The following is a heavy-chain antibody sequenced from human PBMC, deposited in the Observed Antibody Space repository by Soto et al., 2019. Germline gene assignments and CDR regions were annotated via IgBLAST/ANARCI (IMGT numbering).Heavy chain of an antibody. CDR3: VVLTMTNMDPVDTATYYCARMRTYLAARPHPGYYYYGMDV. V-gene: IGHV1-2*04. D-gene: IGHD6-6*01. J-gene: IGHJ6*02. CDR1: GYSFTDYH. CDR2: INPKSGGT. Sequence: GASVKVSCKASGYSFTDYHIHWVRQAPGQGLEWLGRINPKSGGTSTAQKFQGWVTMTTDTSISTASMELTRLTISKDTSKNQVVLTMTNMDPVDTATYYCARMRTYLAARPHPGYYYYGMDVWGQGTTVTVSS.